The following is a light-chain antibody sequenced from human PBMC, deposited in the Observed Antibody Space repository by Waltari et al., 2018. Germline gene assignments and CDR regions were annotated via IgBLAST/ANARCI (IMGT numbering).Light chain of an antibody. Sequence: SYALIQPPSVSVAPGEKARITCGGNHIGRYSVHWYQQKPGQAPVLVIYYSTDRPSGIPERFSGSNSGNTATLTINRVEAGDEADYYCQVWDSSSDHPFGGGTKLTVL. CDR1: HIGRYS. V-gene: IGLV3-21*04. J-gene: IGLJ2*01. CDR3: QVWDSSSDHP. CDR2: YST.